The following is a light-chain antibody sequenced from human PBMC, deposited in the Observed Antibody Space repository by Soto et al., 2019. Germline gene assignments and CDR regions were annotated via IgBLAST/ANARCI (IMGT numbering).Light chain of an antibody. CDR2: LGS. CDR3: MQTLQTPLT. V-gene: IGKV2-28*01. Sequence: DIVMTQSPLSLPVTPGEPASISCRSSQSLLHYNGNNYLGWYLQRPGQSPQVLIYLGSNRASGVPDRFSGSGSGTDFTLKISRVETEDFGVYYCMQTLQTPLTFGQGTRLDIK. CDR1: QSLLHYNGNNY. J-gene: IGKJ5*01.